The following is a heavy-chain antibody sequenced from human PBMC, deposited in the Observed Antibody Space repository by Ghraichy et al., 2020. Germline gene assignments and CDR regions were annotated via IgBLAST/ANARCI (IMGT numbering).Heavy chain of an antibody. V-gene: IGHV4-30-4*01. CDR1: GGSISSGDYY. D-gene: IGHD3-3*01. CDR2: IYYSGST. J-gene: IGHJ5*02. Sequence: LRLSCTVSGGSISSGDYYWSWIRQPPGKGLEWIGYIYYSGSTYYNPSLKSRVTISVDTSKNQFSLKLSSVTAADTAVYYCARESRNDFWSGDTPYNWFDPWGQGTLVTVSS. CDR3: ARESRNDFWSGDTPYNWFDP.